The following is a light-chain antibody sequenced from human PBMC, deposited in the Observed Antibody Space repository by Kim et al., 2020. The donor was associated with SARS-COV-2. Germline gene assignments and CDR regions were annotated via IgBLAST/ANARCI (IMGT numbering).Light chain of an antibody. Sequence: IQLTQSTSSLSASVGDRVTITCRASQGISSYLAWYQQKPGKAPKLLIYAASTLQSGVPSRFSGSGSGTDFTLTINSLQPEDFATYYCQQLNSYPLTFGGGTKVDIK. CDR3: QQLNSYPLT. J-gene: IGKJ4*01. CDR1: QGISSY. CDR2: AAS. V-gene: IGKV1-9*01.